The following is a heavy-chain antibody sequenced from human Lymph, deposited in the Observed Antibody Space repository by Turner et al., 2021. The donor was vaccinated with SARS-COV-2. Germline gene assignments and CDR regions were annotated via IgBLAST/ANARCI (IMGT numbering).Heavy chain of an antibody. Sequence: QVQLVESGGGVVQPGRSLKLSCAASGFTFSSYAMHWVRLAPGKGLEWVALISYDGNNKYYADSVRGRFTISRDNSKNTLYLQMNSLRAEDTAVYYCARGLSGNYYFFDYWGQGTLVTVSS. V-gene: IGHV3-30-3*01. CDR1: GFTFSSYA. D-gene: IGHD1-26*01. CDR2: ISYDGNNK. J-gene: IGHJ4*02. CDR3: ARGLSGNYYFFDY.